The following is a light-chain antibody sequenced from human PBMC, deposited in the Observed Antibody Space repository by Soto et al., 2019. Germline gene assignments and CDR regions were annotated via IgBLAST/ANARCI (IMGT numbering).Light chain of an antibody. J-gene: IGLJ2*01. CDR3: GTWDSSLSAVV. CDR1: SSNIGKNY. Sequence: QSVLTQPPSVSAAPGQQVTISCSGSSSNIGKNYVSWYQHLPGTAPKLLIHDNNVRPSGIPDRFSGSKSGTSATLGITGLQTGDEADYYCGTWDSSLSAVVLGGGTKVTVL. CDR2: DNN. V-gene: IGLV1-51*01.